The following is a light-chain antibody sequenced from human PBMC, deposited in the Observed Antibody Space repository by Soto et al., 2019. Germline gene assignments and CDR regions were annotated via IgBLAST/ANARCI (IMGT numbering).Light chain of an antibody. CDR1: SGSVSTSYY. Sequence: QTVVTQEQWFSVSPGRTVTLTCGLSSGSVSTSYYPSWYQQTPGQAPRTLIYNTNTRSSGVPDRFSGSILGNKAALTITGAQADDESDYYCVLYMGGGVWVFGGGTKLTVL. CDR2: NTN. CDR3: VLYMGGGVWV. V-gene: IGLV8-61*01. J-gene: IGLJ3*02.